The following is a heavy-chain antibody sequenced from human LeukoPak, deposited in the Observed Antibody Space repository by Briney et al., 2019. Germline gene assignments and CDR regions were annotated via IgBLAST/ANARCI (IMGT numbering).Heavy chain of an antibody. J-gene: IGHJ4*02. CDR3: ARATYYYDSSGYLFDY. Sequence: SETLSLTCTVCGGSISSYYWSWIRQPPGKGLEWIGYIYYSGSTNYNPSLKSRLTISVDTSKNQFSLKLSSVTAADTAVYYCARATYYYDSSGYLFDYWGQGTLVTVSS. D-gene: IGHD3-22*01. CDR1: GGSISSYY. V-gene: IGHV4-59*01. CDR2: IYYSGST.